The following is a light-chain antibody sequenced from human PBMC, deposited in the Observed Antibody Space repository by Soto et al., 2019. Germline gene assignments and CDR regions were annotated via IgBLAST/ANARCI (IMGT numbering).Light chain of an antibody. CDR1: QSFRGL. CDR3: QQYGTSPAT. V-gene: IGKV3-20*01. CDR2: DAY. Sequence: EVVLTQSPVTLSLSPGERATLSCRSSQSFRGLLAWYQQKPGQAPRLLIYDAYNRATGIPPRFSGSVSGTDFTLIISGLEPEDFAVYYCQQYGTSPATFGQGTKVDIK. J-gene: IGKJ1*01.